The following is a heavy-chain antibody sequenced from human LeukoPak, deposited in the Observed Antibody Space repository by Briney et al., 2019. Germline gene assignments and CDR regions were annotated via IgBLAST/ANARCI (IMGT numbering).Heavy chain of an antibody. V-gene: IGHV3-21*01. J-gene: IGHJ4*02. D-gene: IGHD3-16*01. CDR1: GFNFTNYN. CDR2: ISSSGSYI. Sequence: PGGSLRLSCAASGFNFTNYNMNWVRQAPGKGLEWVSSISSSGSYINYADSVKGRFTISRDNAKNSLSLQMNSLRAEDTAVYYCARERGPDYWGQGTLVTVSS. CDR3: ARERGPDY.